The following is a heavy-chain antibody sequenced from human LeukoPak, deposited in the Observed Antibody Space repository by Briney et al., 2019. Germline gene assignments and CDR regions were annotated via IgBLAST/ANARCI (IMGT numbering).Heavy chain of an antibody. J-gene: IGHJ4*02. V-gene: IGHV4-59*08. CDR1: GGSISSYY. CDR3: ARGNNYSGFDY. Sequence: SETLSLTCTVSGGSISSYYWSWIRQPPGKGLEWIGYIYYSGSTNYNPSLKSRVTISVDTSKSQFSLKLSSVTAADTAVYYCARGNNYSGFDYWGQGTLVTVSS. CDR2: IYYSGST. D-gene: IGHD2-15*01.